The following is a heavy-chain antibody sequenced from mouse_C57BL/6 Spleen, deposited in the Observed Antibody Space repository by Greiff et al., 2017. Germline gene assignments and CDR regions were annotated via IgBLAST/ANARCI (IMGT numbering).Heavy chain of an antibody. D-gene: IGHD1-1*01. CDR1: GYTFTSYG. CDR3: ARSYYGSSYHVLYAMDY. Sequence: QVQLQQSGAELARPGASVKLSCKASGYTFTSYGISWVKQRTGQGLEWIGEIYPRSGNTYYNEKFKGKATLTADKSSSTAYMELRSLTSEDSAVYFCARSYYGSSYHVLYAMDYWGQGTSVTVSS. J-gene: IGHJ4*01. V-gene: IGHV1-81*01. CDR2: IYPRSGNT.